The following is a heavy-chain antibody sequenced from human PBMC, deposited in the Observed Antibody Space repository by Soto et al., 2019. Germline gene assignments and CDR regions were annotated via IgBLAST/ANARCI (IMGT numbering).Heavy chain of an antibody. CDR1: GFTFTSYA. V-gene: IGHV3-30*15. D-gene: IGHD3-16*02. CDR3: ARDRLRLGELSLIGDFDY. CDR2: ISYDGINE. J-gene: IGHJ4*02. Sequence: QVQLVESGGSVVQPGRSLRLSCEASGFTFTSYAMHWVRQAPGKGLEWVAVISYDGINEYYADSVKGRFTISRDISKNTLFLQMSSLRVEDTAVYYCARDRLRLGELSLIGDFDYWGQGTLVTVSS.